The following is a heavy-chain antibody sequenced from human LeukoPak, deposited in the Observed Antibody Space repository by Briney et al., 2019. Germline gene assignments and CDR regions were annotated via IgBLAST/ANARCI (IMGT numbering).Heavy chain of an antibody. CDR1: GYTFTSYD. CDR2: MNPNSGNT. CDR3: ARGRRGYGSGSHKSLYYYYYMDV. V-gene: IGHV1-8*03. D-gene: IGHD3-10*01. Sequence: ASVKVSCKASGYTFTSYDINWVRQATGQGLEWMGWMNPNSGNTGYAQKFQGGVTITRNTSISTAYMELSSLRSEDTAVYYCARGRRGYGSGSHKSLYYYYYMDVWGKGTTVTVSS. J-gene: IGHJ6*03.